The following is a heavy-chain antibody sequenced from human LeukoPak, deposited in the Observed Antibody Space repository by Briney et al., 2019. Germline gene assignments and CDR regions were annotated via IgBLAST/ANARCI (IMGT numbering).Heavy chain of an antibody. Sequence: GGSLRLSCAASGFTFSNYAMSWVRQAPGKGLEWVSAIGDTGGSTYYADSVKGRFTISRDNSKNTLFLQMNDLRAEDTALYYCARGSRELYYFDYWGQGTLVTVSS. J-gene: IGHJ4*02. CDR2: IGDTGGST. CDR3: ARGSRELYYFDY. V-gene: IGHV3-23*01. D-gene: IGHD1-7*01. CDR1: GFTFSNYA.